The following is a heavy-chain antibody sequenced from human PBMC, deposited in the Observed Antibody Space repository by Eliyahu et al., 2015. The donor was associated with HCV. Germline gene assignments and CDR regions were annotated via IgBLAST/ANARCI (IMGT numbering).Heavy chain of an antibody. J-gene: IGHJ2*01. V-gene: IGHV4-31*01. Sequence: QVQLQESGPGLVKPSQTLSLTCXVXXASIXNGDYYWXWIRQYPGKGLEWIGYIYYSGSTSYNPSLKDSVTISIDTSKNQFSLKLTSATVADTAIYYCARVWRPQGLARYFDVWGRGTLVTVSS. CDR1: XASIXNGDYY. CDR3: ARVWRPQGLARYFDV. D-gene: IGHD6-25*01. CDR2: IYYSGST.